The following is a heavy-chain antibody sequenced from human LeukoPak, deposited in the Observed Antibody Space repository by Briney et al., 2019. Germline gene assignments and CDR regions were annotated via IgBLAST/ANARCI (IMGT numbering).Heavy chain of an antibody. V-gene: IGHV3-30-3*01. J-gene: IGHJ4*02. CDR2: ISYDGINK. D-gene: IGHD3-22*01. Sequence: GSLRLSCAASGFIFSNYAMHWVRQAPGKGLKWVAVISYDGINKYYADSVKGRFIISRDNSKNRLYLQMNSLRAEDTAVYYCARDLIRAIDDTTGYMDYWGQGTLVPVSS. CDR1: GFIFSNYA. CDR3: ARDLIRAIDDTTGYMDY.